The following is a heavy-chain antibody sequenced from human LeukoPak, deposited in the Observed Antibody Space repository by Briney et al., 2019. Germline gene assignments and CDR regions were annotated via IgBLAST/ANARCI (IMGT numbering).Heavy chain of an antibody. J-gene: IGHJ6*03. Sequence: PSETLSLTCTVSGGSISSSSYYWSWIRQPPGKGLEWIGYIYYSGSTYYNPSLKSRVTISVDTSKNQFSLKLSSVTAADTAVYYCARDIVGATNYYYYMDVWGKGTTVTVSS. CDR2: IYYSGST. V-gene: IGHV4-30-4*08. D-gene: IGHD1-26*01. CDR1: GGSISSSSYY. CDR3: ARDIVGATNYYYYMDV.